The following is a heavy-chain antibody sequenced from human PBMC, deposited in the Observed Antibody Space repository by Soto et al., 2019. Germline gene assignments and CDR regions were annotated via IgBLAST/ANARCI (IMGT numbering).Heavy chain of an antibody. V-gene: IGHV3-21*01. Sequence: GGSLRLSCAASGFTFSSYSMNWVRQAPGKGLEWVSSISSSSSYIYYADSVKGRFTISRDNAKNSLYLQMNSLRAEDTAVYYCAGDVDYYGSGSHFDYWGQGTLVTVSS. CDR1: GFTFSSYS. J-gene: IGHJ4*02. D-gene: IGHD3-10*01. CDR2: ISSSSSYI. CDR3: AGDVDYYGSGSHFDY.